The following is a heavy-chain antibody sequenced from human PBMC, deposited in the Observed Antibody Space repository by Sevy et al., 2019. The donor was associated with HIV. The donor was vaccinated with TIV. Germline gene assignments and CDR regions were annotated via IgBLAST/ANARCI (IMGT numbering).Heavy chain of an antibody. J-gene: IGHJ4*02. CDR2: ISASGGST. D-gene: IGHD4-17*01. V-gene: IGHV3-23*01. CDR1: GFTFSSYA. Sequence: GGSLRLSCAASGFTFSSYAMSWVHQAPGKGLEWVSAISASGGSTYYADSVKGRFTISRDNSKNTLYLQMNSLRAEDTAVYYCAKASGDYLPYYFDYWGQGTLVTVSS. CDR3: AKASGDYLPYYFDY.